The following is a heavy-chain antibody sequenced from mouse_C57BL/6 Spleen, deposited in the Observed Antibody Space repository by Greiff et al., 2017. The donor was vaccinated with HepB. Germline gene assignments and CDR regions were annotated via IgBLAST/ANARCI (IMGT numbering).Heavy chain of an antibody. CDR1: GYTFTDYY. J-gene: IGHJ1*03. V-gene: IGHV1-26*01. CDR3: ARNYDYDGHWYFDV. D-gene: IGHD2-4*01. Sequence: EVKLQQSGPELVKPGASVKISCKASGYTFTDYYMNWVKQSHGKSLEWIGDINPNNGGTSYNQKFKGKATLTVDKSSSTAYMELRSLTSEDSAVYYCARNYDYDGHWYFDVWGTGTTVTVSS. CDR2: INPNNGGT.